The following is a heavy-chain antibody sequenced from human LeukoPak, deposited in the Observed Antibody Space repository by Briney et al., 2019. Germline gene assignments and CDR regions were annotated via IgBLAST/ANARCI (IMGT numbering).Heavy chain of an antibody. CDR3: AKIPVSYSSGWSNFDY. CDR2: ISGSGYST. Sequence: QPGGSLRLSCAASGFTFSSYAMSWVRQAPEKGLEWVSGISGSGYSTYYADSVKGRFTISRDNSKNTLYLQMNSLRAEDTAVYYCAKIPVSYSSGWSNFDYWGRGTLVTVSS. CDR1: GFTFSSYA. D-gene: IGHD6-19*01. V-gene: IGHV3-23*01. J-gene: IGHJ4*02.